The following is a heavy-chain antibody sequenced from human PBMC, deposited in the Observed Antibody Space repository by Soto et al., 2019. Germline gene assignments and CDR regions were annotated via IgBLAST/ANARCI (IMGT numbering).Heavy chain of an antibody. CDR3: ARLAYYYGSGSDYYFYGMDV. Sequence: SETLSLTCTVSGGSISSYYWSWIRQPPWKGLEWIGYIYYSGSTNYNPSLKSRVTISVDTSKNQFSLKLSSVTAADTAVYYCARLAYYYGSGSDYYFYGMDVWGQGTTVTVSS. CDR2: IYYSGST. V-gene: IGHV4-59*12. D-gene: IGHD3-10*01. CDR1: GGSISSYY. J-gene: IGHJ6*02.